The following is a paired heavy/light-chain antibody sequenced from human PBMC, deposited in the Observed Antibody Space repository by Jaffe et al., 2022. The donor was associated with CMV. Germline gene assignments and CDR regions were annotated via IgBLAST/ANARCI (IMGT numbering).Heavy chain of an antibody. CDR2: ISSSGSTI. V-gene: IGHV3-11*01. Sequence: QVQLADSGGGLVKPGGSLRLSCAASGFTFSDYYMSWIRQAPGKGLEWVSYISSSGSTIYYADSVKGRFTISRDNAQNSLYLQMNSLRAEDTAVYYCARLNGAFDYWGQGTLVTVSS. CDR3: ARLNGAFDY. D-gene: IGHD2-8*01. J-gene: IGHJ4*02. CDR1: GFTFSDYY.
Light chain of an antibody. CDR1: QSVSSSY. Sequence: EIVLTQSPGTLSLSPGERATLSCRASQSVSSSYLAWYQQKPGQAPRLLIYGASNRATGIPDRFSDSGSGSDFTLTISRLEPEDFAVYYCQQYGSSPRTFGQGTKVEIK. CDR3: QQYGSSPRT. J-gene: IGKJ1*01. V-gene: IGKV3-20*01. CDR2: GAS.